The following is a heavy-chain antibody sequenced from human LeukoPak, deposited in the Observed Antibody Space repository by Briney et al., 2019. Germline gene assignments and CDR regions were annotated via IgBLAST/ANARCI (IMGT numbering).Heavy chain of an antibody. J-gene: IGHJ4*02. CDR2: INTGNGNT. Sequence: GASVKVSCKASGYISTSYPIHWVRQAPGQRLEWMGWINTGNGNTKYSQKFEGRVTVTRDTSATAAYMELNSLRAEDTAVYYCARRGFDYWGQGTLVTVSS. CDR1: GYISTSYP. V-gene: IGHV1-3*04. CDR3: ARRGFDY.